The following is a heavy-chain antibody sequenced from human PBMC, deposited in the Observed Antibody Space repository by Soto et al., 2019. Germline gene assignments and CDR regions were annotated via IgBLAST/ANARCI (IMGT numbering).Heavy chain of an antibody. CDR2: INPFDGSR. Sequence: ASVKVSCKASGYIFTSYYIHWVRQAPGQGLEWMGWINPFDGSRMFAQSFQGRVTMTRDTSTSTVYMEVSSLRSEDTAVYYYDSSGPPGYWGQGTLVTVSS. V-gene: IGHV1-46*03. J-gene: IGHJ4*02. CDR1: GYIFTSYY. CDR3: DSSGPPGY. D-gene: IGHD1-26*01.